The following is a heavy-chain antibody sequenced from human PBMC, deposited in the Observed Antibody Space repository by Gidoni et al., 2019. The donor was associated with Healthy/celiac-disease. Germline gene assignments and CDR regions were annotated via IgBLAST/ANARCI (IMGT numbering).Heavy chain of an antibody. J-gene: IGHJ6*02. CDR3: ASRYYGSGSYPYYYYYYGMDV. Sequence: QVQLVQSGAEVKKPGSSVKVSCKASGGTFSSYAISWLRQAPGQGLEWMGGIIPIFGTANYAQKFQGRVTITADKSTSTAYMELSSLRSEDTAVYYCASRYYGSGSYPYYYYYYGMDVWGQGTTVTVSS. CDR1: GGTFSSYA. D-gene: IGHD3-10*01. CDR2: IIPIFGTA. V-gene: IGHV1-69*06.